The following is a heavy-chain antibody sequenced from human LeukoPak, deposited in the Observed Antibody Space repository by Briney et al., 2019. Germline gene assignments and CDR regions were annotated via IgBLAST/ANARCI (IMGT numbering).Heavy chain of an antibody. CDR2: IYYSGNS. CDR1: GGSISSYY. CDR3: ARTSHSSGWYGSPALYYFDL. J-gene: IGHJ4*02. Sequence: PSETLSLSCTVSGGSISSYYWSWIRQPPGKGLEWIGYIYYSGNSNYSPSLKSRVTISVDMSKNQFSLKLRSVTAADTAVYYCARTSHSSGWYGSPALYYFDLWGQGTLVTVSS. D-gene: IGHD6-19*01. V-gene: IGHV4-59*08.